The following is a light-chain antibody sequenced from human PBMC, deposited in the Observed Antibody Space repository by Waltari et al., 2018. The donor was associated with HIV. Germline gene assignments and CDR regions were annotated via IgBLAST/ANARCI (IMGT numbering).Light chain of an antibody. CDR1: SSDIVSYNF. Sequence: SALTPPPSVSGSPGQSVTISCTGSSSDIVSYNFVSCYQQYPRKAPKLIIFDVNQRPSGVPERFSGSKSGNTASLTISGLQTEDEADYFCCAYAAGHVTYVFGSGTAVAVL. J-gene: IGLJ1*01. CDR3: CAYAAGHVTYV. V-gene: IGLV2-11*01. CDR2: DVN.